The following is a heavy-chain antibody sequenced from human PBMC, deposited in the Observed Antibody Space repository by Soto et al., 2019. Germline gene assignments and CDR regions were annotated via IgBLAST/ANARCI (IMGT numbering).Heavy chain of an antibody. CDR1: GFTFSRYW. J-gene: IGHJ4*02. CDR3: ARAGWYRFDY. D-gene: IGHD2-15*01. V-gene: IGHV3-74*01. Sequence: DVQLVESGGGLAQPGGSLRLSCVGSGFTFSRYWMHWVRQAPGKGLVWVSRINADGSTTNYADSEKGRFTVSRDNAKNTVYLQMNSLRDEDTAVYFCARAGWYRFDYWGQGTLLTVS. CDR2: INADGSTT.